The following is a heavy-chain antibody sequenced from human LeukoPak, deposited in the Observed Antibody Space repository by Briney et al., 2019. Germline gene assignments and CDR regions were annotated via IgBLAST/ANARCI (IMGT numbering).Heavy chain of an antibody. CDR3: ARDSGYSERYYFDY. CDR1: GFTFSSNG. CDR2: ISATGGTI. V-gene: IGHV3-48*01. Sequence: GGSLRLSCAASGFTFSSNGMNWVRQAPGKGLEWVSYISATGGTIYYADSVKGRFTISRDNSKNTLYLQMNSLRAEDTAVYYCARDSGYSERYYFDYWGQGTLVTVSS. J-gene: IGHJ4*02. D-gene: IGHD2-15*01.